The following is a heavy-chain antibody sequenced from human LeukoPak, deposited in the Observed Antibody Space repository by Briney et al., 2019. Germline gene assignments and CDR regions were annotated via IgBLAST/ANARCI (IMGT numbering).Heavy chain of an antibody. CDR1: GFTFSSYS. V-gene: IGHV3-21*01. J-gene: IGHJ1*01. CDR2: ISSSSSYI. CDR3: ARGHALLVRGVIYFQH. D-gene: IGHD3-10*01. Sequence: GGSLRLSCAASGFTFSSYSMNWVRQAPGKGLEWVSSISSSSSYIYYADSVKGRFTISRDNAKNSLYLQMNSLRAEDTAVYYCARGHALLVRGVIYFQHWGQGTLVTVSS.